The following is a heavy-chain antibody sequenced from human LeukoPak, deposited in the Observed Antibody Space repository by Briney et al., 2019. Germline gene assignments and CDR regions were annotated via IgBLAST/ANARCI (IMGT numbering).Heavy chain of an antibody. CDR3: ARGRRYYDILAAYYSYYYMDV. CDR1: GFTFDDYG. Sequence: RPGGSLRLSCAASGFTFDDYGMSWVRQPPGEGLEWVSGITWNGGFTGYADSVKGRFTISRDNAKNSLYLQMNSLRAEDTALYYCARGRRYYDILAAYYSYYYMDVWGKGTTVIVSS. V-gene: IGHV3-20*04. CDR2: ITWNGGFT. J-gene: IGHJ6*03. D-gene: IGHD3-9*01.